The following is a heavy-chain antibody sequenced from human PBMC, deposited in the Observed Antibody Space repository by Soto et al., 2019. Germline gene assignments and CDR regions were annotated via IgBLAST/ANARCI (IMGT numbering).Heavy chain of an antibody. D-gene: IGHD2-15*01. Sequence: PGGSLRLSCAASGFTFSSYGMHWVRQAPGKGLEWVAVIWYDGSNKYYADSVKGRFTISRDNSKDTLYLQMNSLRAEDTAVYYCAKSPLGYCSGGSCYPPHYFDYWGQGTLVTVSS. CDR1: GFTFSSYG. CDR3: AKSPLGYCSGGSCYPPHYFDY. CDR2: IWYDGSNK. V-gene: IGHV3-33*06. J-gene: IGHJ4*02.